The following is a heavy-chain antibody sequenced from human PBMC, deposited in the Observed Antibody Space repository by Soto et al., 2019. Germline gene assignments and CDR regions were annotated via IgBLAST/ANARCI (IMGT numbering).Heavy chain of an antibody. V-gene: IGHV4-4*02. CDR3: ARGSYCSGGSCYPEGNYYYYYGMDV. CDR1: GDSINSSHW. CDR2: ISHSGST. Sequence: TLSLTCAVSGDSINSSHWWNWVRQPPGKGLEWIGQISHSGSTNYNPSLKSRVTISVDTSKNQFSLKLSSVTAADTAVYYCARGSYCSGGSCYPEGNYYYYYGMDVWGQGTTVTVSS. D-gene: IGHD2-15*01. J-gene: IGHJ6*02.